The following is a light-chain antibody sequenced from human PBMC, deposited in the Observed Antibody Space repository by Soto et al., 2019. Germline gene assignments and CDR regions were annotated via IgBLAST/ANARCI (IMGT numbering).Light chain of an antibody. V-gene: IGLV2-14*01. Sequence: QSVLTQPASVSGSPGQSITISCTGTSSDVGGYNYVSWYQQHPGKAPKLMIYAVSNRPSGVSNRFSGSKSGNTASLTISVLQAEYEADYYCSSYTSSSTLLFGGGTKLTVL. CDR1: SSDVGGYNY. J-gene: IGLJ2*01. CDR3: SSYTSSSTLL. CDR2: AVS.